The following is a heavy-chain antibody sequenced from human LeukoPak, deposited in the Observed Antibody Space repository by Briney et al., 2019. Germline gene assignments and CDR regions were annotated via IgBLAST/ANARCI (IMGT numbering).Heavy chain of an antibody. CDR2: INSDGRTT. V-gene: IGHV3-74*01. D-gene: IGHD3-10*01. CDR3: AKDRGPRWGYDY. CDR1: GFTFSSYW. Sequence: GGSLRLSCAASGFTFSSYWMHWVRQAPGKGLVWVSRINSDGRTTNYADSVKGRFTISRDNSKNTLYLQMNSLRAEDTAVYYCAKDRGPRWGYDYWGQGTLVTVSS. J-gene: IGHJ4*02.